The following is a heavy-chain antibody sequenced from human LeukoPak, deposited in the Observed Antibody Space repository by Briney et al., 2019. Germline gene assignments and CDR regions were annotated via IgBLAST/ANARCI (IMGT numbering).Heavy chain of an antibody. CDR1: GFSFSSYG. D-gene: IGHD1-20*01. CDR3: AKDVKYNWNYIDY. CDR2: ISYDGSSK. J-gene: IGHJ4*02. V-gene: IGHV3-30*18. Sequence: PGGSLKLSCVVSGFSFSSYGMHWVRQAPGKGLEWVAVISYDGSSKYYADSVKGRFTISRDNSKNTLYLQMNGLRAEDTALYYCAKDVKYNWNYIDYWGQGALVTVSS.